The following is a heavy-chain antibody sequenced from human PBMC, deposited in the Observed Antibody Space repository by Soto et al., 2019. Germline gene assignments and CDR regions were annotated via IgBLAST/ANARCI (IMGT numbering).Heavy chain of an antibody. Sequence: GGSLGPSGASSGFTFSSYGMHWVRQAPGKGLEWVAVISYDGSNKYYADSVKGRFTISRDNSKNTLYLQMNSLRAEDTAVYYCAKDDSGWSDYWGQGTLVTVSS. CDR1: GFTFSSYG. J-gene: IGHJ4*02. CDR2: ISYDGSNK. V-gene: IGHV3-30*18. CDR3: AKDDSGWSDY. D-gene: IGHD6-19*01.